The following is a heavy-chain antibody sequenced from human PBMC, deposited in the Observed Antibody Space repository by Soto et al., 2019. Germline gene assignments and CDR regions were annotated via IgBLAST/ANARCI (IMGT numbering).Heavy chain of an antibody. CDR2: ISYDGSNK. J-gene: IGHJ3*02. Sequence: GGYLRLSCAASGFTFSSYGMHWVRQAPGKGLEWVAVISYDGSNKYYADSVKGRFTISRDNSKNTLYLQMNSLRAEDTAVYYCAKLLTIFGVVMGLDAFDIWGQGTMVTVS. D-gene: IGHD3-3*01. CDR3: AKLLTIFGVVMGLDAFDI. CDR1: GFTFSSYG. V-gene: IGHV3-30*18.